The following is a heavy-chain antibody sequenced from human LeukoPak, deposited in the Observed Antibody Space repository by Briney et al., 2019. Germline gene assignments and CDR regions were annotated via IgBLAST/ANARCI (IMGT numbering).Heavy chain of an antibody. CDR3: AKSHDSSGSDY. V-gene: IGHV3-23*01. D-gene: IGHD3-22*01. J-gene: IGHJ4*02. Sequence: PGGSLRLSCAASGFTFSSYVMSWVRQAPGKGLEGVSAISGSGGSTYYADSVKGRFTISRDNSKNTLYMQMNSLRAEDTAVYYCAKSHDSSGSDYWGQGTLVTVSS. CDR2: ISGSGGST. CDR1: GFTFSSYV.